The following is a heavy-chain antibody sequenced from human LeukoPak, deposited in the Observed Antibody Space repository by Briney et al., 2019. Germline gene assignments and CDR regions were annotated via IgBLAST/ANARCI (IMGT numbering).Heavy chain of an antibody. J-gene: IGHJ6*03. CDR2: IYYSAST. CDR1: GGSISSYY. Sequence: LETLSLTCTVSGGSISSYYWSWIRQPPGKGLEWIGYIYYSASTNYNPSLKSRVTISVDTSKNQFSLKLSSVTAADTAVYYCASTPYYYYYMDVWGKGTTVTVSS. V-gene: IGHV4-59*08. CDR3: ASTPYYYYYMDV.